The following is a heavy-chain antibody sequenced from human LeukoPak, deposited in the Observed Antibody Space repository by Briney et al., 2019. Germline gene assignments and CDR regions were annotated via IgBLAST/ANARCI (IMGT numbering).Heavy chain of an antibody. J-gene: IGHJ4*02. CDR3: ARDRGGYSTDFDF. CDR2: LNRDGTRT. CDR1: GFTFSNAW. V-gene: IGHV3-23*01. D-gene: IGHD6-13*01. Sequence: PGGSLRLSCAASGFTFSNAWMNWDRQAPGKGLEWVSTLNRDGTRTYYSLSSSGRFIVSRDNSMNTLYLQMNGLRADDTAVYYCARDRGGYSTDFDFWGQGTLVTVTS.